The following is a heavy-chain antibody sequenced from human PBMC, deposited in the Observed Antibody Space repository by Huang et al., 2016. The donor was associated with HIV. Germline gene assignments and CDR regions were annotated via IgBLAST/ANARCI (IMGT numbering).Heavy chain of an antibody. D-gene: IGHD3-3*01. CDR3: ARGPIRFLAWLLNFDY. CDR1: GFTFSSYG. J-gene: IGHJ4*02. Sequence: QLLLIESGGGVVQTGRFLRLSCAASGFTFSSYGMHGGRQAPGKGREGVTVIAYDKDNKYYADSVMGRFTISLDNSKNTLYLQMNSLRIEDTAVYYCARGPIRFLAWLLNFDYWGQGALVTVSS. V-gene: IGHV3-30*03. CDR2: IAYDKDNK.